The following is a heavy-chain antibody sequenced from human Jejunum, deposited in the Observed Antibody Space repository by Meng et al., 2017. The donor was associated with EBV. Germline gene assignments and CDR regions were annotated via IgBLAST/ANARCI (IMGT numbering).Heavy chain of an antibody. CDR1: GYTFTGHR. CDR2: INPNDGST. Sequence: QVQLVQSGAEVKKPGASVKVSCKTSGYTFTGHRVHWVRQAPGQGLEWMGIINPNDGSTSHAQKFQGRVTMTRDTSTSRVYMELSSLTSEDTAVYYCARDISSSTGWWLDPWGQGTLVTVFS. CDR3: ARDISSSTGWWLDP. D-gene: IGHD2-2*01. V-gene: IGHV1-46*01. J-gene: IGHJ5*02.